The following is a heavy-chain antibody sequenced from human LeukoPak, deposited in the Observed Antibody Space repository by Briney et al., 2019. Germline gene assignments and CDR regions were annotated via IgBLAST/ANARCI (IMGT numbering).Heavy chain of an antibody. J-gene: IGHJ4*02. CDR2: ICTTAEGAKYA. V-gene: IGHV3-48*02. Sequence: PGGSLRLSCATSGFSFTDYPMNWVRQAPGKGVEWISNICTTAEGAKYAYYADSVKGRVTISRDDGKNTLYLHMNSLRDDDTAVYYCAADKRYAFDYWGQGILVTVSS. D-gene: IGHD3-9*01. CDR3: AADKRYAFDY. CDR1: GFSFTDYP.